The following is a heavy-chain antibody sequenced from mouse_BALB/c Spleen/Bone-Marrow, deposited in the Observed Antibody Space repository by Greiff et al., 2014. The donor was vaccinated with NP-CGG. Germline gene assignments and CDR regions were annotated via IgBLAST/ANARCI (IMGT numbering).Heavy chain of an antibody. D-gene: IGHD1-1*01. CDR1: GYSFTGYF. V-gene: IGHV1-37*01. Sequence: VQLQQSGPELVKPGASVKISCKASGYSFTGYFMNWVKQSHGKSLEWTGRINPYNGDTFYNQKFKGKATLTVDKSSSTAHMELLSLTSEDSAVYYCGRGAYYYGSSYYFDYWGQGTTLTVSS. J-gene: IGHJ2*01. CDR2: INPYNGDT. CDR3: GRGAYYYGSSYYFDY.